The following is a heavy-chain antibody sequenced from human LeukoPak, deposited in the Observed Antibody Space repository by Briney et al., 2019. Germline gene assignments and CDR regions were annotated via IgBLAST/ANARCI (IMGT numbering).Heavy chain of an antibody. Sequence: GRSLRLSCAASGFTFSSYGMHWVRQAPGKGLEWVAVIWYDGSNKYYADSVKGRFTISRDNSKNTLYLQMNSLRAGDTAVYYCARQAMAFTHIDYWGQGTLVTVSS. CDR3: ARQAMAFTHIDY. J-gene: IGHJ4*02. CDR2: IWYDGSNK. CDR1: GFTFSSYG. V-gene: IGHV3-33*01. D-gene: IGHD5-18*01.